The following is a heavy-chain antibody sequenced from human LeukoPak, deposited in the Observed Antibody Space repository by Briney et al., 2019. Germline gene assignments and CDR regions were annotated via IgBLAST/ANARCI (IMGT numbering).Heavy chain of an antibody. CDR2: ISYDGSNK. CDR3: AKSSRSGWIDAFDI. V-gene: IGHV3-30*07. J-gene: IGHJ3*02. Sequence: GGSLRLSCAASGFTFSSYAMHWVRQAPGKGLEWVAVISYDGSNKYYADSVKGRFTISRDNSKNTLYLQVNSLRAEDTAVYYCAKSSRSGWIDAFDIWGQGTMVTVSS. CDR1: GFTFSSYA. D-gene: IGHD6-19*01.